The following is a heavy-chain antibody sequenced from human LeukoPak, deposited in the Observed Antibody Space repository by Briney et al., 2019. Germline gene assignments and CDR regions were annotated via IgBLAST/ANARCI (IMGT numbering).Heavy chain of an antibody. CDR1: GGSFSDYY. J-gene: IGHJ4*02. Sequence: SETLSLTCAVYGGSFSDYYWTWIRQPSGKGLEWIGEINHSGSPNNNPSLKSRVSISFDTSKNQFSLKLTSVTAADTAVYYCGRRRTAMFGVIKGPIDYWGQGTLVTVSS. V-gene: IGHV4-34*01. CDR3: GRRRTAMFGVIKGPIDY. CDR2: INHSGSP. D-gene: IGHD3-3*01.